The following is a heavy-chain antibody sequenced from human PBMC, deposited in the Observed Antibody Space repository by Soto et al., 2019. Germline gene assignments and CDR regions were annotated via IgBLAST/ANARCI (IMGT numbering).Heavy chain of an antibody. CDR1: GGSIIGYY. D-gene: IGHD2-21*02. V-gene: IGHV4-59*08. J-gene: IGHJ2*01. CDR3: ARHVTNGFTFDV. CDR2: IFYSGNT. Sequence: QVQLQESGPGLVKPSETLSLTCTVSGGSIIGYYWSWIRQPPGKGLEWIGYIFYSGNTKYNPSLKSRVNISIDTSESHFSLKLTSVTAADTAVYYCARHVTNGFTFDVWGRGSLVTVSS.